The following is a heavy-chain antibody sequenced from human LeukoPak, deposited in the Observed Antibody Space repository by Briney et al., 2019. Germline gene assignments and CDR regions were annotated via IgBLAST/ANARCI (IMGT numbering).Heavy chain of an antibody. CDR3: ARGRGCSSTSCYTDYYYMDV. Sequence: PSETLSLTCAVYGGSFSGYYWSWIRQPPGKGLEWIGEINHSGSTNYNPSLKSRVTISVDTSKNQFSLRLTSVTAADTAVYYCARGRGCSSTSCYTDYYYMDVWGKGTTVTVSS. CDR1: GGSFSGYY. V-gene: IGHV4-34*01. CDR2: INHSGST. J-gene: IGHJ6*03. D-gene: IGHD2-2*02.